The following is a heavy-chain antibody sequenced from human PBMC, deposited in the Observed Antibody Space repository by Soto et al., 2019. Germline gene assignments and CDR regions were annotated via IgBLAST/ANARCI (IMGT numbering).Heavy chain of an antibody. D-gene: IGHD3-3*01. CDR2: IYYSGST. Sequence: SETLSLTCTVSGGSIRSYYWSWIRQPPGKGLEWIGYIYYSGSTNYNPSLKSRVTISVDTSKNQFSLKLSSVTAADTAVYYCARHHITTGGAFDIWGQGTMVTVSS. V-gene: IGHV4-59*08. J-gene: IGHJ3*02. CDR1: GGSIRSYY. CDR3: ARHHITTGGAFDI.